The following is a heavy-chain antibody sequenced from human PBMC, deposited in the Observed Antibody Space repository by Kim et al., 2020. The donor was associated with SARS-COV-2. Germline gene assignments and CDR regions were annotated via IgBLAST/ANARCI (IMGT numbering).Heavy chain of an antibody. CDR3: AIRGEFGELLPQGAFDI. V-gene: IGHV4-39*07. Sequence: LKSRGTISVDTTKNQFSLKLSSVTAADTAVYYCAIRGEFGELLPQGAFDIWGQGTMVTVSS. J-gene: IGHJ3*02. D-gene: IGHD3-10*01.